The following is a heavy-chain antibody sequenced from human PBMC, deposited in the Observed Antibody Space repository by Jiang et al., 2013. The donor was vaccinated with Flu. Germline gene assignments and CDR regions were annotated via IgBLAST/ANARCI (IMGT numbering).Heavy chain of an antibody. CDR3: ARAIGGYSYGPFEY. CDR2: IIPIFGTT. V-gene: IGHV1-69*01. D-gene: IGHD5-18*01. Sequence: GAEVKKPGSSVRVSCKASGGTLSSYASNWVRQAPGQGLEWMGGIIPIFGTTEYAQKFQGRVTITADESTGTVYMELTSLNSEDTAVYYCARAIGGYSYGPFEYWGQGPWSPSPQ. CDR1: GGTLSSYA. J-gene: IGHJ4*02.